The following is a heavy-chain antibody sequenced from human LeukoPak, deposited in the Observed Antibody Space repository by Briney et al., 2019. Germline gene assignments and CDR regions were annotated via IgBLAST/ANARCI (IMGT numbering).Heavy chain of an antibody. Sequence: SVKVSCKASGGTFSSYAISWVRQAPGQGLEWMGRIIPILGIANYAQKFQGRVTITADKSTSTAYMELSSLRSEDTAVYYCARLYGSGRTFDYWGQGTLVTVSS. CDR3: ARLYGSGRTFDY. V-gene: IGHV1-69*04. D-gene: IGHD3-10*01. CDR1: GGTFSSYA. J-gene: IGHJ4*02. CDR2: IIPILGIA.